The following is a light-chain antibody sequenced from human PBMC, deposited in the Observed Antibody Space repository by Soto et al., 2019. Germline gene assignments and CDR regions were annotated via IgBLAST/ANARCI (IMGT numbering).Light chain of an antibody. CDR2: AAS. CDR1: QGISSY. CDR3: QQYYSYPRT. J-gene: IGKJ1*01. V-gene: IGKV1-8*01. Sequence: AIRMTQSPSSLSASTGDRVTITCRASQGISSYLAWYQQKPGKAPKLLIYAASTLQSGVPSRFSGSGSGTDFPLTLSCLQSEDFATYYCQQYYSYPRTFGQGTKVEIK.